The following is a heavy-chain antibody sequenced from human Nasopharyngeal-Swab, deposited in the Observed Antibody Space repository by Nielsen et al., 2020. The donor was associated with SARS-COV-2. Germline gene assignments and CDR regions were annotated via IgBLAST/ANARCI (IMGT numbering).Heavy chain of an antibody. CDR1: GGSISSYY. CDR2: IYYSGST. D-gene: IGHD3-10*01. J-gene: IGHJ3*02. CDR3: ASDPSTITMVRGVIPHGAFDI. V-gene: IGHV4-59*13. Sequence: SETLSLTCTVSGGSISSYYWSWIRQPPGKGLEWIGYIYYSGSTNYNPSLKSRVTISVDTSKNQFSLKLSSVTAADTAVYYCASDPSTITMVRGVIPHGAFDIRGQGTMVMVSS.